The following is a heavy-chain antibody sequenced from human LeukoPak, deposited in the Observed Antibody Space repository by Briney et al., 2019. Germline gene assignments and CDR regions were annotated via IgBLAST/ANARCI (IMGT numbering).Heavy chain of an antibody. CDR1: GFSFSSYE. CDR2: ISSSGSTI. CDR3: ARMTTADY. Sequence: PGGSLRLSCAASGFSFSSYEMNWVRQAPGKGLERVSYISSSGSTIYYADSVKGRFTISKDNGQNSLILQMNSLRAEDTAVYYCARMTTADYWGQGTLVTVSS. J-gene: IGHJ4*02. V-gene: IGHV3-48*03. D-gene: IGHD4-17*01.